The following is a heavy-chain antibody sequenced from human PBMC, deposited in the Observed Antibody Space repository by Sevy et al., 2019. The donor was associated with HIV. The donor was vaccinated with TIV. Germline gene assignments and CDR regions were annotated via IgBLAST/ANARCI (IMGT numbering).Heavy chain of an antibody. CDR3: ARARIAAVGAFDI. CDR2: IYYSGST. Sequence: SETLSLTCTVSGDSLSSNDYYWAWIRQPPGKGLDWIGSIYYSGSTYYNPSLKSRVTISVDTSKNQFSLQLNSVTPEDTAVYYCARARIAAVGAFDIWGQGTMVTVSS. CDR1: GDSLSSNDYY. V-gene: IGHV4-39*01. J-gene: IGHJ3*02. D-gene: IGHD6-25*01.